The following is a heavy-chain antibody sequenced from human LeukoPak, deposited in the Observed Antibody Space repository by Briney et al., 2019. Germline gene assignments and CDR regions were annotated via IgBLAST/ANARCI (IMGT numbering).Heavy chain of an antibody. CDR3: TTERELLFFDY. V-gene: IGHV3-15*01. CDR2: IKSKTDGGTT. Sequence: GGSLRLSCAASGFTFSNAWMSWVRQAPGKGLEWVGRIKSKTDGGTTDYAAPVKGRFTISRDDSKNTLYLEMNSLKTEDTAVYYCTTERELLFFDYWGQGTLVTVSS. J-gene: IGHJ4*02. CDR1: GFTFSNAW. D-gene: IGHD1-26*01.